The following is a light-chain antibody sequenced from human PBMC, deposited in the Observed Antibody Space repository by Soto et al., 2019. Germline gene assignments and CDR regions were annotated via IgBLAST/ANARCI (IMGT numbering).Light chain of an antibody. CDR2: DAS. V-gene: IGKV3-11*01. Sequence: EIVLPQSPATLSLSPGERATLSCTASLSVTNSLAWYQQKPGQAPRLLIYDASNRATGIPARFSGSGSGTDFTLTISSLEPGDFAVYYCQQRSNWPPTFGQGTRLEIK. J-gene: IGKJ5*01. CDR3: QQRSNWPPT. CDR1: LSVTNS.